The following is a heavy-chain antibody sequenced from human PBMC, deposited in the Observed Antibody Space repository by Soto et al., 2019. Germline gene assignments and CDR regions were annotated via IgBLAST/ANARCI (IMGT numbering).Heavy chain of an antibody. Sequence: EVQLVESGGGLVQPGGSLRLSCAASGFTFKNYWMSWVRQAPGKGLEWVANIRQDGSGVDYVDSVEGRFTISRDNAKNSLYLQMNSLRAEDMAVYYCARAGFWGQGTLVIVSS. V-gene: IGHV3-7*04. J-gene: IGHJ4*02. CDR2: IRQDGSGV. CDR1: GFTFKNYW. CDR3: ARAGF.